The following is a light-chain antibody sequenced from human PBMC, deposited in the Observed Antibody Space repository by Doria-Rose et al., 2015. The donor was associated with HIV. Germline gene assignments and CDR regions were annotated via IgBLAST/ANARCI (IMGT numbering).Light chain of an antibody. J-gene: IGKJ1*01. CDR2: GAS. CDR3: HQYASSRT. Sequence: EIVMTQSPGTLSLSPGERATLSCRASQSVSANYLAWYQQRPGQSPRLLIYGASSRATDMPDRFSGSGSGTDFTLTISRLEPEDFAVYYCHQYASSRTFGQGTKVEIK. CDR1: QSVSANY. V-gene: IGKV3-20*01.